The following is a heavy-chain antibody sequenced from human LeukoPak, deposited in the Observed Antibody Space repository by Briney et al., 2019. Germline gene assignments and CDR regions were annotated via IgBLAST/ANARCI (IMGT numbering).Heavy chain of an antibody. J-gene: IGHJ3*02. Sequence: ASVKVSCKASGYTFTSYGISWVRQAPGQGLEWMGWINPNSGGTNYAQKFQGRVTMTRDTSISTAHMELSRLRSDDTAVYYCARDRTRRALLWFGSNAFDIWGQGTMVTVSS. V-gene: IGHV1-2*02. CDR3: ARDRTRRALLWFGSNAFDI. D-gene: IGHD3-10*01. CDR1: GYTFTSYG. CDR2: INPNSGGT.